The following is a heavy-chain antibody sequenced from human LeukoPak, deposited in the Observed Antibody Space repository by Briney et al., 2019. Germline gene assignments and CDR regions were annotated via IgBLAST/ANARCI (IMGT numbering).Heavy chain of an antibody. CDR1: GGSISSYY. J-gene: IGHJ4*02. CDR3: ARPYSSGWFYSDY. CDR2: IDHRGRTST. Sequence: PSETLSLTCSVSGGSISSYYWSWIRQPPGKGLEWIGNIDHRGRTSTNYNPSLKSRVTMSVDTSKQRFSLRLSSVTAADTAVYYCARPYSSGWFYSDYWGQGILVTVSS. D-gene: IGHD6-19*01. V-gene: IGHV4-59*08.